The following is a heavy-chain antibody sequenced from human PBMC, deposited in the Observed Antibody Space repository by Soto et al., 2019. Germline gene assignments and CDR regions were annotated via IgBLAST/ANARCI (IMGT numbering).Heavy chain of an antibody. D-gene: IGHD2-15*01. CDR1: GFTFNTFA. CDR2: LSGSGSLS. CDR3: ARDRGGALDS. J-gene: IGHJ4*02. V-gene: IGHV3-23*01. Sequence: EVLLLESGGGLVQPGGSLRLSCVVSGFTFNTFAMTWVRQAPGKGLEWVSALSGSGSLSYYADSVKGRFTISRDNSKNTLYLEMNNLRVEGTAVYFCARDRGGALDSWGQGTLVTVSS.